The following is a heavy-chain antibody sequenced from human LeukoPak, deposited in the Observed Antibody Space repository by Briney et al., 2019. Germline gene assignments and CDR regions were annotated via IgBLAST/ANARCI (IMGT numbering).Heavy chain of an antibody. Sequence: SETLSLTCAVYGGSFSGYYWSWIRQPPGKGLEWIGEINHSGSTNYNPSLKSRVTMSVDTSKNQFSLKLSSVTAADTAVYYCARMRRGLYYYYYMDVWGKGTTVTISS. CDR3: ARMRRGLYYYYYMDV. J-gene: IGHJ6*03. CDR1: GGSFSGYY. CDR2: INHSGST. V-gene: IGHV4-34*01.